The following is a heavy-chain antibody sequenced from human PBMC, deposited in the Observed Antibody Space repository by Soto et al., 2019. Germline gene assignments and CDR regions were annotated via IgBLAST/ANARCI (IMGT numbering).Heavy chain of an antibody. Sequence: ASVKVSCKASGYTFTSYAMHWVRQAPGQRLEWMGWINAGNGNTKYSQKFQGRVTITRDTSASTAYMELSSLRSEDTAVYYCARVLVGATPVVYWGQGTLVTVSS. D-gene: IGHD1-26*01. J-gene: IGHJ4*02. CDR3: ARVLVGATPVVY. CDR1: GYTFTSYA. CDR2: INAGNGNT. V-gene: IGHV1-3*01.